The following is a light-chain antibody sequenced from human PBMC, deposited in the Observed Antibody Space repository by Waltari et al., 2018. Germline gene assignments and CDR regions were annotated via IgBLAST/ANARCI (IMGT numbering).Light chain of an antibody. CDR1: QSVNTW. CDR2: RAS. Sequence: IQMTQSPSTLSASAGDRVVITCRASQSVNTWLAWYQQRPGKAPNLLIYRASSLQSGVPSRFSGRGSGTEFTLTISSLQPEDFATYYCQQSYSSPQITFGQGTRLEIK. CDR3: QQSYSSPQIT. J-gene: IGKJ5*01. V-gene: IGKV1-5*03.